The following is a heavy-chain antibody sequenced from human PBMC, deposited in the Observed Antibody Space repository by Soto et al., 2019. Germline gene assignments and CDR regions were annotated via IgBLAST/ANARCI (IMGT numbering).Heavy chain of an antibody. CDR3: AREVTIFGVVPYFDY. V-gene: IGHV1-69*04. D-gene: IGHD3-3*01. CDR2: IIPILGIA. J-gene: IGHJ4*02. Sequence: ASVKVSCTASGGTFSSYTISWVRQAPGQGLEWMGRIIPILGIANYAQKFQGRVTITADKSTSTAYMELSSLRSEDTAVYYCAREVTIFGVVPYFDYWGQGTLVTVSS. CDR1: GGTFSSYT.